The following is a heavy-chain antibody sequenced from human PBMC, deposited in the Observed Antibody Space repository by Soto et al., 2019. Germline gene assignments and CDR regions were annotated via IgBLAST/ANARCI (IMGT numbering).Heavy chain of an antibody. CDR1: GFAFRRFP. V-gene: IGHV3-74*01. J-gene: IGHJ4*02. CDR2: IDPDGSDT. D-gene: IGHD1-26*01. Sequence: PGWSMGLSCAASGFAFRRFPMHWVRQAPGKGLVWVSRIDPDGSDTTYADSVKGRFTISRDNAKNIVYLQMSSLRAEDTALYYCATMAGTYPYWGQGTLVTVSS. CDR3: ATMAGTYPY.